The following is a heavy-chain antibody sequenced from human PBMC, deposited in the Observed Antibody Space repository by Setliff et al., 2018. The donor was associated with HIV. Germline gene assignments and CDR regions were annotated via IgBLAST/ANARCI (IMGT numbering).Heavy chain of an antibody. V-gene: IGHV3-33*08. J-gene: IGHJ4*02. CDR2: IWNDGTNE. D-gene: IGHD3-22*01. Sequence: LRLSCAASGFTFSSYGMHWVRQAPGKGLEWVAVIWNDGTNEYYADSVKGRFTISRDNAKNSLYLQMNSLRAEDTAVYYCARASYYYDSSGWVDYWGQGTLVTVSS. CDR3: ARASYYYDSSGWVDY. CDR1: GFTFSSYG.